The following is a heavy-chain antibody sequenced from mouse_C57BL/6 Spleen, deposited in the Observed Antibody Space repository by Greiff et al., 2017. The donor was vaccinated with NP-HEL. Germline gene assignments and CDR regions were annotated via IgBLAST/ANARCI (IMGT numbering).Heavy chain of an antibody. D-gene: IGHD4-1*01. V-gene: IGHV1-63*01. CDR1: GYTFTNYW. Sequence: VQLVESGAELVRPGTSVKMSCKASGYTFTNYWIGWAKQRPGHGLEWIGDIYPGGGYTNYNEKFKGKATLTADKSSSTAYMQVSSLTSEDSAIYYCARADWDGGGFDYWGEGTTLRVYS. CDR2: IYPGGGYT. CDR3: ARADWDGGGFDY. J-gene: IGHJ2*01.